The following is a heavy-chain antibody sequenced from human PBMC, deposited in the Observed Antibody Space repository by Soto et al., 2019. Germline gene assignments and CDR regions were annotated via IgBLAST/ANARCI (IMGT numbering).Heavy chain of an antibody. Sequence: EVQLVESGGGLVKPGGSLRLSSAASGFTFSSYSMNWVRQAPGKGLEWVSSISSSSSYIYYADSVKGRFTISRDNAKNSLYLQMNSLRAEDTAVYYCARRLPQSGNFQHWGQGTLVTVSS. CDR1: GFTFSSYS. CDR3: ARRLPQSGNFQH. J-gene: IGHJ1*01. V-gene: IGHV3-21*01. D-gene: IGHD3-10*01. CDR2: ISSSSSYI.